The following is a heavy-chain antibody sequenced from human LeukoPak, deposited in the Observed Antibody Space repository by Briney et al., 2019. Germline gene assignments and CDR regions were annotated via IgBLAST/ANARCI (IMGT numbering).Heavy chain of an antibody. D-gene: IGHD2-21*02. CDR3: AKGTVVTAMADIDY. CDR2: INPTGDRT. Sequence: GRSLRLSCAASGFTFTNYAMTWVRQAAGKGLEWVSAINPTGDRTYYADSVKGRFAISRDNSKNTLYLQMNSLRAEDTAVYYCAKGTVVTAMADIDYWGQGTLVTVSS. CDR1: GFTFTNYA. J-gene: IGHJ4*02. V-gene: IGHV3-23*01.